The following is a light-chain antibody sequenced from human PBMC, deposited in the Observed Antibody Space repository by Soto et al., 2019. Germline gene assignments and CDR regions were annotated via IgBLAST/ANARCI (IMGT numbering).Light chain of an antibody. CDR3: QPSYNTPIT. J-gene: IGKJ5*01. Sequence: DIQMTQSPSPLSASVGDRVTITCRASQSISSHLNWYQQKPGKAPNLLIYAASSLQSGVPSRFSGSGSGTDFTLTISSLQPEDFDTYYCQPSYNTPITLGQGTRLEIK. V-gene: IGKV1-39*01. CDR2: AAS. CDR1: QSISSH.